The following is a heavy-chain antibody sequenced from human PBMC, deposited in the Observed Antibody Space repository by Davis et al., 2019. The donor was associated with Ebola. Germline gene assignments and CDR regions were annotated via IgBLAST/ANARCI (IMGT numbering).Heavy chain of an antibody. CDR1: GLTVSTNY. J-gene: IGHJ3*02. Sequence: GGSLRPSCAVPGLTVSTNYIGWFRQAPGKGLEWVALIYSGGDTYYADSVKGRFTISRDISKNTVYLQLNSMGDGDAAIYYCARELILRLNPAGAFDIWGRGTMVTGSS. CDR2: IYSGGDT. D-gene: IGHD3/OR15-3a*01. V-gene: IGHV3-53*01. CDR3: ARELILRLNPAGAFDI.